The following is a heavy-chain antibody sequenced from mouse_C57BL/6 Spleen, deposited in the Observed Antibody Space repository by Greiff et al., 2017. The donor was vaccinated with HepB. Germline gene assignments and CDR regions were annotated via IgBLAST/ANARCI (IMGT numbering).Heavy chain of an antibody. Sequence: VQLQESGAELVRPGTSVKVSCKASGYAFTNYLIEWVKQRPGQGLEWIGVINPGSGGTNYNEKFKGKATLTADKSSSTAYMQLSSLTSEDSAVYFCARGRDGSTFDYWGQGTTLTVSS. J-gene: IGHJ2*01. D-gene: IGHD1-1*01. CDR2: INPGSGGT. CDR3: ARGRDGSTFDY. V-gene: IGHV1-54*01. CDR1: GYAFTNYL.